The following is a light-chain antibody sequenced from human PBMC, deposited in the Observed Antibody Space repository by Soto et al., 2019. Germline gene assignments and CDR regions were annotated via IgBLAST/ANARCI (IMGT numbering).Light chain of an antibody. J-gene: IGKJ4*01. CDR2: RAS. CDR3: QQYGSSPLT. Sequence: EIVLTQSTGTLSLSPGERATLSCRASQSVSSNYLAWYQQKPGQAPKVLIYRASSSATGIPDRFSGSGSGTDFTLTISRLEPEDFAVYYCQQYGSSPLTFGGGTKVEIK. V-gene: IGKV3-20*01. CDR1: QSVSSNY.